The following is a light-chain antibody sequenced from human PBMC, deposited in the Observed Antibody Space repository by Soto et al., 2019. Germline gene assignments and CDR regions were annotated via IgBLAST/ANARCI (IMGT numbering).Light chain of an antibody. Sequence: QAVVTQEPSLTVSPGVTVTLTCGSNTGAVTSGQYPYWFQQKPGQAPRTLIYDTSNKHSWTPARFSGSLLGGKAALTLSGAQPEDEADYYCLVFQSGAFVVFGGGTKVTVL. CDR3: LVFQSGAFVV. V-gene: IGLV7-46*01. CDR1: TGAVTSGQY. J-gene: IGLJ2*01. CDR2: DTS.